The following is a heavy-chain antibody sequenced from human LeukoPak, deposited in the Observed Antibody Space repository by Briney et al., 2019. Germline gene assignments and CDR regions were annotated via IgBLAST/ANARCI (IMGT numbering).Heavy chain of an antibody. CDR2: INPSGGST. CDR1: GYTFTSYY. V-gene: IGHV1-46*01. D-gene: IGHD3-22*01. J-gene: IGHJ6*02. CDR3: ARDYYYDSSGYYYIPHTQNYYYYYGMDV. Sequence: ASVKVSCKASGYTFTSYYMHWVRQAPGQGLEWMGIINPSGGSTSYAQKFQGRVTMTRDTPTSTVYMELSSLRSEDTAVYYCARDYYYDSSGYYYIPHTQNYYYYYGMDVWGQGTTVTVSS.